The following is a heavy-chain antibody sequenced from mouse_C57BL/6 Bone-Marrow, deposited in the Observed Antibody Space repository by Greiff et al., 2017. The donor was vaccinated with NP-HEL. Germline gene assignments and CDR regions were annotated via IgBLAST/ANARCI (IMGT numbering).Heavy chain of an antibody. V-gene: IGHV5-9*01. CDR3: ARGHYGSSSYYYAMDY. CDR2: ISGGGGNT. Sequence: DVKLVESGGGLVKPGGSLKLSCAASGFTFSSYTMSWVRQTPEKRLEWVATISGGGGNTYYPDSVKGRFTISRDNAKNTLYLQMSSLRSEDTALYYCARGHYGSSSYYYAMDYWGQGTSVTVSS. CDR1: GFTFSSYT. D-gene: IGHD1-1*01. J-gene: IGHJ4*01.